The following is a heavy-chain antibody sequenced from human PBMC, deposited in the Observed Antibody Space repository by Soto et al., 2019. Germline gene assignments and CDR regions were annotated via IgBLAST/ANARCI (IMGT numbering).Heavy chain of an antibody. CDR2: VSHDGRNT. CDR3: AKGGRQWLVTSDFNY. Sequence: VQLVESGGGVVQPGRSLRLSCAASGFTFSDYAMHWVRQAPGKGLDWVAVVSHDGRNTHSADCVMGRFTFSRDSSKNTVSLEMTSLRAEDTAVYYCAKGGRQWLVTSDFNYWGQGALVTVSS. V-gene: IGHV3-30*18. J-gene: IGHJ4*02. CDR1: GFTFSDYA. D-gene: IGHD6-19*01.